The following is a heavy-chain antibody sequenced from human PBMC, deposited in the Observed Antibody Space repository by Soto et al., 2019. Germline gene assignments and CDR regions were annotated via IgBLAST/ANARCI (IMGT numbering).Heavy chain of an antibody. CDR1: GYTFTSYY. V-gene: IGHV1-46*01. J-gene: IGHJ6*02. CDR3: XXXLQLLWFGEAYYYGXDV. D-gene: IGHD3-10*01. Sequence: QVQLVQSGAEVKKPGASVKVSCKASGYTFTSYYMHWVRQAPGQGLEWMGIINPSGGSTSYAQKFQVRVTMTRDTSTSTVYMELSSLRSEDTAVYYXXXXLQLLWFGEAYYYGXDVWGQGTTVTVSS. CDR2: INPSGGST.